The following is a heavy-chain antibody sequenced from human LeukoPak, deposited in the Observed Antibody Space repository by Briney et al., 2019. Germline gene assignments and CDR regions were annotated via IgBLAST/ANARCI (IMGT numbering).Heavy chain of an antibody. CDR1: GFNFWNTG. CDR2: IGGGGSDT. V-gene: IGHV3-23*01. CDR3: AKDALHDYLDY. Sequence: GGSLRLSCAVAGFNFWNTGMSWVRQAPGKGLEWVSAIGGGGSDTKYTDSVKGRFTILRDISKNTLYLQMNSLRAEDTAVYYCAKDALHDYLDYWGQGTLVTVSS. J-gene: IGHJ4*02.